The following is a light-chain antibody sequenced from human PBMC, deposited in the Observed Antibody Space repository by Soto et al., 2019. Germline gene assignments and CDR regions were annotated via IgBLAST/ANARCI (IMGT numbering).Light chain of an antibody. CDR1: TSDVGGYNS. J-gene: IGLJ1*01. CDR3: SSRTSTSTRV. V-gene: IGLV2-14*01. Sequence: QSALTQPASVSGSPGQSITISCTGTTSDVGGYNSVSWYQQHPGKAPELMIYDVSNRPSGISYRFSGSKSGNTASLTISGLQAEDEDDYYCSSRTSTSTRVFGTGTKLTVL. CDR2: DVS.